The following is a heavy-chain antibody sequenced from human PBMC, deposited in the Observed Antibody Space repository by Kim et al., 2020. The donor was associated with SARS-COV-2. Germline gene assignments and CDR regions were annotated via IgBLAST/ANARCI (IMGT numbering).Heavy chain of an antibody. V-gene: IGHV4-39*01. CDR3: ARRRYYGSGSYIV. J-gene: IGHJ6*02. Sequence: YNPDLKSRVPISVDTSKNQFSLKLSTVTAGDTAVYYCARRRYYGSGSYIVWGQGTTVTVSS. D-gene: IGHD3-10*01.